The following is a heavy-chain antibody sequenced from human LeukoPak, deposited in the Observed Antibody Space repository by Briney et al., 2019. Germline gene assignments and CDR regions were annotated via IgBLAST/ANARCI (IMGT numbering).Heavy chain of an antibody. J-gene: IGHJ5*02. CDR1: GFTFSSYS. Sequence: GGSLRLSCAASGFTFSSYSMNWVRQAPGKGLEWVSYISSSSSTIYYADSVKGRFTISRDNAKNSLYLQMNSLRDEDTAVYYCAREGSSGWPPTWFDPWGQGTLVTVSS. D-gene: IGHD6-19*01. V-gene: IGHV3-48*02. CDR2: ISSSSSTI. CDR3: AREGSSGWPPTWFDP.